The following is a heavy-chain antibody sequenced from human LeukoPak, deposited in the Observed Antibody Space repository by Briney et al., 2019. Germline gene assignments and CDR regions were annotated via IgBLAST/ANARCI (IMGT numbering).Heavy chain of an antibody. CDR1: GGSFSGYY. J-gene: IGHJ4*02. Sequence: SETLSLTCAVYGGSFSGYYWNWIRQPPGKGLEWIGYIYYSGATNYNPSLKGRVTISVDTSKNQFSLKLSSVTAADTAVYYCARGVYIAAAQYGFWGQGTLVTVSS. D-gene: IGHD6-13*01. CDR2: IYYSGAT. V-gene: IGHV4-59*01. CDR3: ARGVYIAAAQYGF.